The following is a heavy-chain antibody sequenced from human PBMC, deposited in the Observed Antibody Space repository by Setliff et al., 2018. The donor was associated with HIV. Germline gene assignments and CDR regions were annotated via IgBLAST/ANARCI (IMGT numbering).Heavy chain of an antibody. J-gene: IGHJ4*02. D-gene: IGHD5-12*01. CDR2: IYPGST. Sequence: KPSETLSLTCTVSGDSISGYYWGWIRQPPGKGLEWIGSIYPGSTKCNPSLRSRLTISLDSPTNQFSVTLSSVTAADTAMYYCARYTVGSMVDYWGPGTLVTVSS. CDR1: GDSISGYY. CDR3: ARYTVGSMVDY. V-gene: IGHV4-4*08.